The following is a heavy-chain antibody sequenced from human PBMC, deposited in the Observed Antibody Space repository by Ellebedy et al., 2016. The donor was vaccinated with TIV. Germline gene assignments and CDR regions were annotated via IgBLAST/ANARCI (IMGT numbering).Heavy chain of an antibody. V-gene: IGHV1-69*13. D-gene: IGHD4-23*01. Sequence: ASVKVSCKASGGTFSSYAISWVRQAPGQGLEWMGGIIPIFGTANYAQKFQGRVTITADESTSTAYMELSSLRSEDTAVYYCARVGPIGVVTPLRGNWFDPWGQGTLVTVSS. CDR2: IIPIFGTA. J-gene: IGHJ5*02. CDR1: GGTFSSYA. CDR3: ARVGPIGVVTPLRGNWFDP.